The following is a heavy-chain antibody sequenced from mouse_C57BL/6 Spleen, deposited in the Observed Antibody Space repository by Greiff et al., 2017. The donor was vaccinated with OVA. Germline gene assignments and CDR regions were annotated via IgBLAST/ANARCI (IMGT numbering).Heavy chain of an antibody. CDR1: GFTFSSYG. Sequence: EVKLVESGGDLVKPGGSLKLSCAASGFTFSSYGMSWVRQTPDKRLEWVATISSGGSYNYYPDSVKGRFTISSDNAKHPLSLQMSSLKSEDTAMYYCARHGSSGYDAIDYWGQGTSVTVSS. CDR3: ARHGSSGYDAIDY. J-gene: IGHJ4*01. D-gene: IGHD3-2*02. V-gene: IGHV5-6*01. CDR2: ISSGGSYN.